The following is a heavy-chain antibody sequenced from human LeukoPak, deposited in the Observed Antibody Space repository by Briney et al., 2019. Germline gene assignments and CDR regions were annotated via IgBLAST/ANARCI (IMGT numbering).Heavy chain of an antibody. CDR1: GYTFTSYG. CDR2: ISAYNGNT. V-gene: IGHV1-18*01. CDR3: AQGEAAADTDY. D-gene: IGHD6-13*01. J-gene: IGHJ4*02. Sequence: ASVTVSCKASGYTFTSYGISWVRQAPGQGLEWMGWISAYNGNTNNAQKLQGRVTMTTDTSTSTAYMELRSLRSDDTAVYYCAQGEAAADTDYWSQLSVVTVS.